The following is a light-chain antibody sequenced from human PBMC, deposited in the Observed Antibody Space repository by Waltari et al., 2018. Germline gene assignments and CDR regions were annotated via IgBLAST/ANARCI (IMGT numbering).Light chain of an antibody. CDR3: TSYTTTDTLYV. CDR1: SSDIGSFNY. Sequence: QSALTQPASVSGSPGQSITISCTVTSSDIGSFNYVSWYQQYPGKAPKLIIFDVSNRPSGISDRFSGSKSGNTASLTISGLQAEDEADYICTSYTTTDTLYVFGTGTQVTVL. CDR2: DVS. J-gene: IGLJ1*01. V-gene: IGLV2-14*03.